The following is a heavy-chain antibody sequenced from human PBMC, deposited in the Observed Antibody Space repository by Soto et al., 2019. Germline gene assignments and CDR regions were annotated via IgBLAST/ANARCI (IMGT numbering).Heavy chain of an antibody. Sequence: EVQLVESGGALVQPGRSLRLSCAASGFTFDDYAMHWVRQAPGKGPEWVSGISWNSASIGYADSVKGRFTISRDNAKKSLYLQMNSLRPEDTAVYFCAKDLTTMVRMCDYWGQGTLVTVSS. CDR3: AKDLTTMVRMCDY. CDR2: ISWNSASI. V-gene: IGHV3-9*01. J-gene: IGHJ4*02. D-gene: IGHD5-18*01. CDR1: GFTFDDYA.